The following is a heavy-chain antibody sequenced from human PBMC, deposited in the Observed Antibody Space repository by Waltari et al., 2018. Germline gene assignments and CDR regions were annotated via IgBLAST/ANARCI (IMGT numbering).Heavy chain of an antibody. Sequence: EVQLVESGGGLVQPGGSLRLSCAASGFTFSSYAMSWVRQAPGKGLGWVSAISGSGGSTYYADSVKGRFTISRDNSKNTLYLQMNSLRAEDTAVYYCARRYSSSSSPNLADYWGQGTLVTVSS. J-gene: IGHJ4*02. D-gene: IGHD6-13*01. V-gene: IGHV3-23*04. CDR3: ARRYSSSSSPNLADY. CDR1: GFTFSSYA. CDR2: ISGSGGST.